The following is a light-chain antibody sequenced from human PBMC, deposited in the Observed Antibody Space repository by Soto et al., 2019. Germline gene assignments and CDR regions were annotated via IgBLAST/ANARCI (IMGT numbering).Light chain of an antibody. J-gene: IGLJ3*02. CDR3: ETWDGNTHV. V-gene: IGLV4-60*02. Sequence: QSVLTQSSSASASLGSAVKLTCTLSSGHSSYIIAWHQQQPGKPPRYLMKLEGSGSYNKGSGVPDRFSGSSSGADRYLTISSLQFEDEADYYCETWDGNTHVFGGGTKLTAL. CDR1: SGHSSYI. CDR2: LEGSGSY.